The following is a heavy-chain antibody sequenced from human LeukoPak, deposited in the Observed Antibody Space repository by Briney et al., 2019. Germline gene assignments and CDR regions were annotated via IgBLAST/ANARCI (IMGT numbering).Heavy chain of an antibody. V-gene: IGHV3-11*06. CDR2: ISSSSSYT. D-gene: IGHD1-26*01. Sequence: PGGSLRLSCAASAFTFSDSTMTWIRQAPGTGLEWISTISSSSSYTNYADSVKGRFTISRDNAKNSLYLQMNSLRVEDTAVYYCARKGYSGSYNWFDPWGQGTLVTVSS. CDR3: ARKGYSGSYNWFDP. CDR1: AFTFSDST. J-gene: IGHJ5*02.